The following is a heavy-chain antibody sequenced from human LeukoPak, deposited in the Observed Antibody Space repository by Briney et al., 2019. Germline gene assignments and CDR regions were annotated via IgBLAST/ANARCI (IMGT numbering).Heavy chain of an antibody. J-gene: IGHJ4*02. CDR3: ASNNFWSGAFFDY. CDR1: GYTFTGYY. Sequence: ASVKVSCKASGYTFTGYYMHWVRQAPGQGLEWMGRINPNSGGTNYAQKFRGRVTMTRDTSISTAYMELSRLRSDDTAVYYCASNNFWSGAFFDYWGQGTLVTVSS. CDR2: INPNSGGT. V-gene: IGHV1-2*06. D-gene: IGHD3-3*01.